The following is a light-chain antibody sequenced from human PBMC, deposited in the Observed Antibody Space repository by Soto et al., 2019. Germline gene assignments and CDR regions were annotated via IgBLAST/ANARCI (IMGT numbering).Light chain of an antibody. J-gene: IGLJ2*01. CDR3: AAWDDSLNGVV. V-gene: IGLV1-44*01. CDR1: SSNIGSNT. CDR2: SNN. Sequence: QSALTQPPSASGTPGQRVTISCSGSSSNIGSNTVNWYQQLPGTAPKLLIYSNNQRPSGVPDRFSGSKSGTSASQAISGLQSEDEADYYCAAWDDSLNGVVFGGGTKLTVL.